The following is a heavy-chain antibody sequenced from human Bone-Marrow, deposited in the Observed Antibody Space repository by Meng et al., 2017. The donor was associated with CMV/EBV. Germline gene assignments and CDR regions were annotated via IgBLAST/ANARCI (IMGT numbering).Heavy chain of an antibody. V-gene: IGHV4-59*01. CDR1: GGSISSYY. Sequence: SETLSLTCTVSGGSISSYYWSWIRQPPGKGLEWVGYIYYSGSTNYNPSLKSRVTISVDTSKNQFSLKLSSVTAADTAVYYCARLAGGGFDYWGPGQRVNGAS. J-gene: IGHJ4*02. CDR3: ARLAGGGFDY. D-gene: IGHD3-10*01. CDR2: IYYSGST.